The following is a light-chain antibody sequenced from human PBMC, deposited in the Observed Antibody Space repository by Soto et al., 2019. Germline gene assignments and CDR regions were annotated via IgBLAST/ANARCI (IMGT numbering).Light chain of an antibody. CDR3: QHYGRSAYT. CDR2: GAS. Sequence: EIVLTQSPGTLSLSPGERATLSCRASQSVSSNYLAWYQQKPGQAPRLLIYGASSRATAIPDRFSGSGSGTDFTLTISRLEPEDFAVYYCQHYGRSAYTFGQGTTLEIK. J-gene: IGKJ2*01. CDR1: QSVSSNY. V-gene: IGKV3-20*01.